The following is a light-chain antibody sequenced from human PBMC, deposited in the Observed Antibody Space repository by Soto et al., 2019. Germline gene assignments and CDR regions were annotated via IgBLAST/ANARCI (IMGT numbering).Light chain of an antibody. CDR1: RSVSSSY. V-gene: IGKV3-20*01. Sequence: EIVLTQSPGTLSLSPGERATLSCRASRSVSSSYLAWYQQQPGQAPRLCIYGASSRATGIPDRFSGSGSVTEFTLTISRLEPEDFAVYYYQQYGSSPAITFGRETRLEIK. CDR2: GAS. CDR3: QQYGSSPAIT. J-gene: IGKJ5*01.